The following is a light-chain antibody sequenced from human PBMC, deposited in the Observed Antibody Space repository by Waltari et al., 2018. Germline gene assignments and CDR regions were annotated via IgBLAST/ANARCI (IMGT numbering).Light chain of an antibody. CDR3: QMYVRLPVT. CDR2: DAS. Sequence: EIVLTQSPGTLALSPGERATLSCRASQSVGRALAWYQQKPGQAPRLLIYDASSRATGISDKFMGSGSGTDFSLTISRVEPEDFAVYFCQMYVRLPVTFGQGTKVEVK. CDR1: QSVGRA. J-gene: IGKJ1*01. V-gene: IGKV3-20*01.